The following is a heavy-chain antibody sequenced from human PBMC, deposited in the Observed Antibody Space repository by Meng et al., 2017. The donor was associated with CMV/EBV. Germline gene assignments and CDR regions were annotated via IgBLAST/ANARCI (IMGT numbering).Heavy chain of an antibody. D-gene: IGHD3-3*01. CDR2: ISYDGSNK. V-gene: IGHV3-30*04. CDR3: ARDTILEWLLSGNYYYGMDV. Sequence: GESLKISCAASGFTFSSYAMHWVRQAPGKGLEWAAVISYDGSNKYYADSVKGRFTISRDNSKNTLYLQMNSLRAEDTAVYYCARDTILEWLLSGNYYYGMDVWGQGTTVTVSS. CDR1: GFTFSSYA. J-gene: IGHJ6*02.